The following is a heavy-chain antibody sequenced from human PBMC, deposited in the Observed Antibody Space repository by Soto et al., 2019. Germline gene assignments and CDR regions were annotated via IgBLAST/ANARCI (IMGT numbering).Heavy chain of an antibody. D-gene: IGHD3-22*01. V-gene: IGHV3-15*07. CDR1: GFTFGDYA. Sequence: PGGSLRLSCTASGFTFGDYAMNWVRQAPGKGLEWVGRIKSKTDGGTTDYAAPVKGRFTISRDDSKNTLYLQMNSLKTEDTAVYYCATVAHYDDSRFFDYWGQRTLVTVSS. CDR2: IKSKTDGGTT. CDR3: ATVAHYDDSRFFDY. J-gene: IGHJ4*02.